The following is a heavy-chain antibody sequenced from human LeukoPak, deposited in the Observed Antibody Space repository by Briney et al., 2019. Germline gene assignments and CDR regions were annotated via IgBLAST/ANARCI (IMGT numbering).Heavy chain of an antibody. D-gene: IGHD6-19*01. Sequence: ASVKVSCKASGYTFTGYYMHWVRQAPGQGLEWMGWINPNSGGTNYAQKFQGRVTMTRDTSISTAYMELSRLRSDDTAVYYCARDLRIAVAARDYYYYMDVWGKGTTVTVSS. CDR3: ARDLRIAVAARDYYYYMDV. CDR1: GYTFTGYY. CDR2: INPNSGGT. V-gene: IGHV1-2*02. J-gene: IGHJ6*03.